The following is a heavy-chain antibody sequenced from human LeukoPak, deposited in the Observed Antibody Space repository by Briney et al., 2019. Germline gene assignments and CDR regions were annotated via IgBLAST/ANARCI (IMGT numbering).Heavy chain of an antibody. V-gene: IGHV3-30-3*01. CDR3: ARDWGQTDSPLDY. Sequence: GGSLRLSCAASGFTFSSYAMHWVRQAPGKGLEWVAVISYDGSNKYYADSVKGRFTISRDNSKNTLYLQMNSLRAEDTAVYYCARDWGQTDSPLDYWGQGTLVTVSS. J-gene: IGHJ4*02. CDR2: ISYDGSNK. CDR1: GFTFSSYA. D-gene: IGHD3-16*01.